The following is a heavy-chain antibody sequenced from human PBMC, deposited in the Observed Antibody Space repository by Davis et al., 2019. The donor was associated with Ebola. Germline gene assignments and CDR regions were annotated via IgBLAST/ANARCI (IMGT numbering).Heavy chain of an antibody. CDR1: GFTFSNHA. J-gene: IGHJ6*02. V-gene: IGHV3-23*01. D-gene: IGHD3-3*01. CDR3: ARDYIFGVVIARYYYYGMDV. Sequence: PGGSLRLSCAASGFTFSNHAMSWVRQAPGKGLEWVSAMSGSGGSTYYADSVKGRFTISRDNSKNTLYLQMNSLRAEDTAVYYCARDYIFGVVIARYYYYGMDVWGQGTTVTVSS. CDR2: MSGSGGST.